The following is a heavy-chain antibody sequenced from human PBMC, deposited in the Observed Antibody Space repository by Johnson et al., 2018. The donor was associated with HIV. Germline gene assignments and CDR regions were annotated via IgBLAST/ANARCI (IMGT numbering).Heavy chain of an antibody. D-gene: IGHD5-12*01. J-gene: IGHJ3*02. CDR1: GFTFSNAW. Sequence: VQLVESGGGLVKPGGSLRLSCAASGFTFSNAWMSWVRQAPGKGLEWVGRIKSKTDGGTTDYAAPVNGRFTISRDNSKNTLYLQMDGLRPEDTAVYYCAKVAGAYGVRDAFDIWGRGTLVTVSS. CDR3: AKVAGAYGVRDAFDI. V-gene: IGHV3-15*01. CDR2: IKSKTDGGTT.